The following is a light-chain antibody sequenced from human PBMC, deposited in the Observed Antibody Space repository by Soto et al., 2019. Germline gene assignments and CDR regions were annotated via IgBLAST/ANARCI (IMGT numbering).Light chain of an antibody. CDR2: GAS. Sequence: EIVMTQSPDTLSVSPGERATLSCRASQSVSSNLAWYQQKPGQAPRLLIYGASTRATGIPARFSGSGSGTEFTLTISSLQSEDFAVYHCQQYKNWPYTFGQGTKLEIK. CDR3: QQYKNWPYT. CDR1: QSVSSN. V-gene: IGKV3-15*01. J-gene: IGKJ2*01.